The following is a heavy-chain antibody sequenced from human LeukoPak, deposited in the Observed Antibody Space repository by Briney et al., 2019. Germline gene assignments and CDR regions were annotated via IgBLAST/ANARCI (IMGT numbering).Heavy chain of an antibody. CDR1: GYTFTSYG. D-gene: IGHD4-23*01. V-gene: IGHV1-18*01. CDR2: ISAYNGNT. CDR3: ARLHGGKGQYYFDF. Sequence: ASVKVSCKASGYTFTSYGISWVRQAPGQGLEWMGWISAYNGNTNYAQKLQGRVTMTTDTSTSTAYMELRSLGSDDTAVYYCARLHGGKGQYYFDFWGQGTLVTVSS. J-gene: IGHJ4*02.